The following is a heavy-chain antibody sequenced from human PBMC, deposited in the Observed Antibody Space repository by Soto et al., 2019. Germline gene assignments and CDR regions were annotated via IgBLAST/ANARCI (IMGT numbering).Heavy chain of an antibody. J-gene: IGHJ4*02. CDR3: ATRGTQGRWLEFADY. D-gene: IGHD5-12*01. Sequence: QVQLVQSGAEVKRPGSSVKVSCEASGGTFSSLGFTWVRRAPGQGLEWMGGIIPNSGRTTFAPKFLGRVTITADESTRTTYMELTALTSDDTAIYYCATRGTQGRWLEFADYWGQGTRVTVSS. CDR2: IIPNSGRT. CDR1: GGTFSSLG. V-gene: IGHV1-69*01.